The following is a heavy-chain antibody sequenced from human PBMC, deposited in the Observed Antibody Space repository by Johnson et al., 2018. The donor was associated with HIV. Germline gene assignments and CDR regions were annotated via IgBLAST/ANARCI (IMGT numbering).Heavy chain of an antibody. Sequence: VQLVESGGGLVQSGGSLRLSCAASGFTFSSYGMHWVRQAPGKGLEWVAVISYDGSEKYYADSVKGRFTISRDNSKNTLYLQMNSLRAEDTAVYYCARVSDSDSNWGQGTMVTVSS. J-gene: IGHJ3*01. CDR2: ISYDGSEK. CDR3: ARVSDSDSN. V-gene: IGHV3-30*19. CDR1: GFTFSSYG. D-gene: IGHD3-22*01.